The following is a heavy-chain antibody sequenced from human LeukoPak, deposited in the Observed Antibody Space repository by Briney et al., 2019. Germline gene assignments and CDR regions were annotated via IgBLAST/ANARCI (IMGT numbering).Heavy chain of an antibody. V-gene: IGHV4-30-2*01. D-gene: IGHD5-18*01. CDR3: ARRQRMSSYVGGYFDY. CDR1: GGSISSGGYS. Sequence: SETLSLTCAVSGGSISSGGYSWSWIRQPPGKGLEWIGYIYHSGSTYYNPSLKSRVTISVDRSKNQFSLKLSSVTAADTAVYYCARRQRMSSYVGGYFDYWGQGTLVTVSS. CDR2: IYHSGST. J-gene: IGHJ4*02.